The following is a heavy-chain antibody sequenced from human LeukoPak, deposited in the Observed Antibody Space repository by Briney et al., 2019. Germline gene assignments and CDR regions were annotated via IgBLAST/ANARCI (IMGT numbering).Heavy chain of an antibody. CDR1: GFTFSSYS. V-gene: IGHV3-21*01. CDR2: ISSSSSYI. J-gene: IGHJ1*01. D-gene: IGHD6-19*01. CDR3: AKSIAVAVLQH. Sequence: PGGSLRLSCAASGFTFSSYSMNWVRQAPGKGLEWVSSISSSSSYIYYADSVKGRFTISRDNSKNTLYLQMNSLRAEDTAVYYCAKSIAVAVLQHWGQGTLVTVSS.